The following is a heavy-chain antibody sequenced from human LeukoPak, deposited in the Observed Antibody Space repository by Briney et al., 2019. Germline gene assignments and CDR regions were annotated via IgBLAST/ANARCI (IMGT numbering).Heavy chain of an antibody. V-gene: IGHV3-30*18. J-gene: IGHJ4*02. D-gene: IGHD6-19*01. CDR2: KTNDGSNK. CDR3: AKSAVTSSLIDEDS. CDR1: GFTFRSYG. Sequence: LRLSCAASGFTFRSYGMHWVRQAPGKGLEWVAVKTNDGSNKSYADSVKGGFTISRDNSKNTVYMQMNSLRDEDTAVYYCAKSAVTSSLIDEDSWGQGTLVTVS.